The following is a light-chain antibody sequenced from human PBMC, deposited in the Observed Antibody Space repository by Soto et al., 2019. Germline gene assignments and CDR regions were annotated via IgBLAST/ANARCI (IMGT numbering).Light chain of an antibody. CDR2: GAS. Sequence: EIVLTQSPATLSLSPGERATLSCRASQSVGSYLAWYQHKPGQAPRLLIYGASNRATDIPGRFSGRGSGTDFTLTLSSLESGDSAVYYCQQRDKWPRTFRQGTKLEIK. J-gene: IGKJ2*01. CDR1: QSVGSY. V-gene: IGKV3-11*01. CDR3: QQRDKWPRT.